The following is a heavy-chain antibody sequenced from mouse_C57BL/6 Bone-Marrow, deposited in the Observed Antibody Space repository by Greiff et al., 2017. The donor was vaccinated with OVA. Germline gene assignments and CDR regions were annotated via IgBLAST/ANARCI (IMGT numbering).Heavy chain of an antibody. CDR1: GFSLTSYG. D-gene: IGHD2-2*01. V-gene: IGHV2-3*01. CDR3: ATGKIYYGYERGAWFAY. Sequence: VQVVESGPGLVAPSQRLSITCTVSGFSLTSYGVSWVRQPPGKGLEWLGVIWGDGSTNYHSALISRLSISKDNSKSQVFLKLNSLQTDDTATYYCATGKIYYGYERGAWFAYWGQGTLVTVSA. CDR2: IWGDGST. J-gene: IGHJ3*01.